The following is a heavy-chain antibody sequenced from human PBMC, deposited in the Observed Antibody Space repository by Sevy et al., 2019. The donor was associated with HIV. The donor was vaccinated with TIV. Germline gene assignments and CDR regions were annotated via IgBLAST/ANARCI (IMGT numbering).Heavy chain of an antibody. Sequence: ASVKVSCKVSGYTLIEFSMHWVRQAPGKGLEWMGGFDPEDGETIYAQRFQGRVTMTEDTSTDTAYMELSSLRSEDTAVYYCAKLYGDYYYYGMDVWGQGTTVTVSS. D-gene: IGHD4-17*01. CDR2: FDPEDGET. CDR1: GYTLIEFS. J-gene: IGHJ6*02. CDR3: AKLYGDYYYYGMDV. V-gene: IGHV1-24*01.